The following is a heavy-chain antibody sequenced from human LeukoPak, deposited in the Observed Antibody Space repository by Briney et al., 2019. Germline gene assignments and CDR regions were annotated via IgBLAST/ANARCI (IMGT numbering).Heavy chain of an antibody. CDR2: IRYDGSNK. V-gene: IGHV3-30*02. CDR1: GFIFNSYG. CDR3: ATLPYYYDSSGSYYFDY. D-gene: IGHD3-22*01. J-gene: IGHJ4*02. Sequence: GGSLRLSCAASGFIFNSYGMHWVRQAPGKGLEWVAFIRYDGSNKYYADSVEGRFSISRDNSKNTLYLQMNSLSVEDTAVYYCATLPYYYDSSGSYYFDYWGQGTLVTVSS.